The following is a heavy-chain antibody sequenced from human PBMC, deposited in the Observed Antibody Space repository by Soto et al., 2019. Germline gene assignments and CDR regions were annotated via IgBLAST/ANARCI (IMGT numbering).Heavy chain of an antibody. CDR1: GGTFSSYA. Sequence: VKVSCKASGGTFSSYAISWGRQAPGQGLEWMGGIIPIFGTANYAQKFQGRVTITADESTSTAYMELSSLRSEDTAVYYCAIAVAGTVEYYFDYWGQGTLVTVSS. J-gene: IGHJ4*02. CDR2: IIPIFGTA. CDR3: AIAVAGTVEYYFDY. V-gene: IGHV1-69*01. D-gene: IGHD6-19*01.